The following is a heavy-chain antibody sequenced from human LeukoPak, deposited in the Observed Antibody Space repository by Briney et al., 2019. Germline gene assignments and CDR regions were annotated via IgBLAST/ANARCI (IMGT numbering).Heavy chain of an antibody. Sequence: PSETLSLTCAVYGGSFSGYYWGWIRQPPGKGLEWIGNIYYSGSTYYNPSLKSRVTISVDTSKNQFSLKLTSVTAADTAVYYCARGTVGYCSGGSCQGWFDPWGQGTLVTVSS. CDR3: ARGTVGYCSGGSCQGWFDP. CDR1: GGSFSGYY. J-gene: IGHJ5*02. CDR2: IYYSGST. V-gene: IGHV4-34*01. D-gene: IGHD2-15*01.